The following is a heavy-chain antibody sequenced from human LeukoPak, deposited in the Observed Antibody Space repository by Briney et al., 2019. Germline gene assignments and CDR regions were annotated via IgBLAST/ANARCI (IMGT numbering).Heavy chain of an antibody. CDR2: IYYGGST. Sequence: PGGSLRLSCAASGFTVSSNYMSWVRQAPGRGLEYISVIYYGGSTFYADSVKGRFTVSRDNSKNLVYLQMNSLRAEDTAVYYCARHDYLESWGRGTLVTVSS. CDR3: ARHDYLES. CDR1: GFTVSSNY. J-gene: IGHJ4*02. V-gene: IGHV3-66*04.